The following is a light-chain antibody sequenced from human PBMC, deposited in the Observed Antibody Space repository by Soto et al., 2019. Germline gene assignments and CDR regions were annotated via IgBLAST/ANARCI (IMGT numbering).Light chain of an antibody. CDR3: QQYNNCSYT. V-gene: IGKV3-15*01. J-gene: IGKJ2*01. Sequence: EIVMTQSPATLSVSPGERATLSCRASQSVSSNLAWYQQKPGQAPRLLIYGASTRATGIPARISGSGSGTEFTLTISSLQSEDFAVYYCQQYNNCSYTLGQGTKLEIK. CDR2: GAS. CDR1: QSVSSN.